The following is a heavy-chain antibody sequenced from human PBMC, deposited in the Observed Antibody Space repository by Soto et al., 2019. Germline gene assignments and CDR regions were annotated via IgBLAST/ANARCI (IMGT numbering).Heavy chain of an antibody. Sequence: ASVKVSCKAPGYTFTSYGISWVRQAPGQGLEWMGWMNPNSGNTGYAQKFQGRVTMTRNTSISTAYMELSSLRSEDTAVYYCARGRGEKNWNYYYYYYMDVWGKGTTVTVSS. J-gene: IGHJ6*03. CDR2: MNPNSGNT. V-gene: IGHV1-8*02. CDR1: GYTFTSYG. CDR3: ARGRGEKNWNYYYYYYMDV. D-gene: IGHD1-1*01.